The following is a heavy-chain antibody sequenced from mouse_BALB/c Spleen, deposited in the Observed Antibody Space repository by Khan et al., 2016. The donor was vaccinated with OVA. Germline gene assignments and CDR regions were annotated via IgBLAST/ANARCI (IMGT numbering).Heavy chain of an antibody. D-gene: IGHD2-14*01. CDR3: ARSTYRYAFAY. Sequence: EVQLQESGPSLVKPSQTLSLTCSVTGDSVTSGYWSWIRQFPGNKLEYMGYMIYSGNTYYNPSLKSRISITRQTTKNQYYLQLNSVTTEDTATYCGARSTYRYAFAYWGQGTLVTVSA. V-gene: IGHV3-8*02. J-gene: IGHJ3*01. CDR2: MIYSGNT. CDR1: GDSVTSGY.